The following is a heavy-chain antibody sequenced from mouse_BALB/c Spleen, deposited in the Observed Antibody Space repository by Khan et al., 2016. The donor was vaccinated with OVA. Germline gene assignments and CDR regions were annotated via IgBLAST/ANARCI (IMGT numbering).Heavy chain of an antibody. D-gene: IGHD2-4*01. CDR2: IWSAGST. CDR1: GFSLHNYS. V-gene: IGHV2-2*02. J-gene: IGHJ3*01. Sequence: QVQLKESGPGLVQPSQSLSITCTVSGFSLHNYSVHWVRQSPGKGLEWLGVIWSAGSTDYNAAFISRMTIRKDNSRNQIFFRMNSLQPNDTAIYYCARRGYDYGRGALFAYWGQGTLVTVSA. CDR3: ARRGYDYGRGALFAY.